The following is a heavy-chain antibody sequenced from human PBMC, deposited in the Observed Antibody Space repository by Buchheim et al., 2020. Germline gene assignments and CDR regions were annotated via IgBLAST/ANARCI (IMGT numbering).Heavy chain of an antibody. CDR3: ARDPSYGDYGREFDY. V-gene: IGHV3-30-3*01. CDR1: GFTFSSYA. CDR2: ISYDGSNK. Sequence: QVQLVESGGGVVQPGRSLRLSCAASGFTFSSYAMNWVRQAPGKGLEWVAVISYDGSNKYYADSVTGRFTISRDNSKNTLYLQMNSLRAEDTAAYYCARDPSYGDYGREFDYWGQGTL. J-gene: IGHJ4*02. D-gene: IGHD4-17*01.